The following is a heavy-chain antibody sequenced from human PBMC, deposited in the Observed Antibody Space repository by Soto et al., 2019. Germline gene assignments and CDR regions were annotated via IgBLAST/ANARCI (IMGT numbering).Heavy chain of an antibody. CDR2: ISYDGSNK. D-gene: IGHD6-19*01. J-gene: IGHJ4*02. V-gene: IGHV3-30*18. CDR1: GFTFSSYG. Sequence: GGSLRLSCAASGFTFSSYGMHWVRQAPGKGLEWVAVISYDGSNKYYADSVKGRFTISRDNSKNTLYLQMNSLRAEDTAVYYCAKDGPYSSGWYGGFGYWGQGTLVTVSS. CDR3: AKDGPYSSGWYGGFGY.